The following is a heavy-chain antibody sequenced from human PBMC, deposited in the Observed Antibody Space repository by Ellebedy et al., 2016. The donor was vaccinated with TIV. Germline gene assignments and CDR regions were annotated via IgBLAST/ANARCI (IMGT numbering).Heavy chain of an antibody. V-gene: IGHV1-8*01. D-gene: IGHD5-12*01. CDR1: GYTLTSYD. Sequence: AASVKVSCKAFGYTLTSYDISWARQATGQGLEWMGWMNPNTGNTGYAQRFQGRVTMTRDTSLNTAYMELSSLRSEDTAVYYCARGLGSLATLEYWGQGTRVTVSS. J-gene: IGHJ4*02. CDR2: MNPNTGNT. CDR3: ARGLGSLATLEY.